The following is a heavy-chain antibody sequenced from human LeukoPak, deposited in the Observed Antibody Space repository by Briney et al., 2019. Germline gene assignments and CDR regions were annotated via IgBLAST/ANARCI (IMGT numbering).Heavy chain of an antibody. CDR3: ARDLASSSWPGAFDI. CDR1: GGTFSSYA. J-gene: IGHJ3*02. Sequence: SVKVSCKASGGTFSSYAISWVRQAPGQGLEWMGGIIPIFGTANYAQKFQGRVTITADKSTSTAYMELSSLRSEDTAVYYCARDLASSSWPGAFDIWGQGTMVTVSS. CDR2: IIPIFGTA. D-gene: IGHD6-13*01. V-gene: IGHV1-69*06.